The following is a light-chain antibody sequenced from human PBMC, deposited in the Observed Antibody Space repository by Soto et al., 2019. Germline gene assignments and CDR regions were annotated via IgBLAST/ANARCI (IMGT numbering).Light chain of an antibody. CDR3: QQYGSSPFT. CDR1: QSVSRNF. Sequence: EIVLTQSPGTLSFSPGERATLSCRASQSVSRNFLAWYQQKPGQAPRLLIYGASSRAAAIPDRFRGSGSGTDFTLIISSLAPEDFAVYYCQQYGSSPFTFGPGTAVDIK. CDR2: GAS. V-gene: IGKV3-20*01. J-gene: IGKJ3*01.